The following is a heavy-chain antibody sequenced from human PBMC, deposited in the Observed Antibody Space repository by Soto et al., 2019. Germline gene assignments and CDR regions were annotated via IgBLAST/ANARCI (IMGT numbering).Heavy chain of an antibody. J-gene: IGHJ5*02. CDR3: ARLGSEGIEKWFDS. CDR2: ISYRDTI. Sequence: PGGSLRLSCAASGFTFSDYEMNWVRQAPGKGLEWISYISYRDTIYYADSVKGRFTISRDNAKNSVYLQMNGLRAEDTAFYYCARLGSEGIEKWFDSWGQGTLVTVS. V-gene: IGHV3-48*03. D-gene: IGHD1-20*01. CDR1: GFTFSDYE.